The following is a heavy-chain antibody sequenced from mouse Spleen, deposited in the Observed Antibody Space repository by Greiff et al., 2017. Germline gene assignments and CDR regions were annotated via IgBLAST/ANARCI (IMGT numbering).Heavy chain of an antibody. D-gene: IGHD1-1*01. J-gene: IGHJ2*01. CDR2: IYPGSGNT. CDR1: GYTFTDYY. CDR3: ARLGGNYFDY. V-gene: IGHV1-76*01. Sequence: VQLQQSGAELVRPGASVKLSCKASGYTFTDYYINWVKQRPGQGLEWIARIYPGSGNTYYNEKFKGKATLTAEKSSSTAYMQLSSLTSEDSAVYFCARLGGNYFDYWGQGTTLTVSS.